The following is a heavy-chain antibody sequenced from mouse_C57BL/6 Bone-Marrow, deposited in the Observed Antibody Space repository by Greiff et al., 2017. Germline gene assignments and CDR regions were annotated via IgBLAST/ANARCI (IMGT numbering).Heavy chain of an antibody. J-gene: IGHJ1*03. V-gene: IGHV1-4*01. CDR2: INPSSGYT. D-gene: IGHD1-2*01. Sequence: QVQLKQSGAELARPGASVKMSCKASGYTFTSYTMHWVKQRPGQGLEWIGYINPSSGYTKSNQKFKDKATLTADKSSSTAYMQLSSLTSEDSAVYYCATGYDWYFDVWGTGTTVTVSS. CDR3: ATGYDWYFDV. CDR1: GYTFTSYT.